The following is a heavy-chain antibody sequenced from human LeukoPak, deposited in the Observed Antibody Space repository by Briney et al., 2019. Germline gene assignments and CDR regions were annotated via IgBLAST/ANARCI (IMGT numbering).Heavy chain of an antibody. CDR3: AKDSQSSSSHNWFDP. J-gene: IGHJ5*02. V-gene: IGHV3-53*01. CDR1: GFYVGRNY. D-gene: IGHD6-6*01. CDR2: IYSGGAT. Sequence: GGSLRLSCAASGFYVGRNYMTWVRQAPGKGLEWVSFIYSGGATYYADSVRGRFTISRDGSKNTLYLQMNSLRVEDTAVYYCAKDSQSSSSHNWFDPWGQGTLVTVSS.